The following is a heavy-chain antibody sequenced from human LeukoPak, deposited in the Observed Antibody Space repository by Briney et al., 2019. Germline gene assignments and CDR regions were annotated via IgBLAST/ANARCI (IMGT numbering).Heavy chain of an antibody. CDR3: ARDLRSSYYYVFDY. CDR2: ISAYNGNT. V-gene: IGHV1-18*01. D-gene: IGHD3-22*01. CDR1: GYTFTSFV. J-gene: IGHJ4*02. Sequence: ASVKVSCKASGYTFTSFVISWVRQAPGQGLEWMGWISAYNGNTNYTQKPQGRVTMTTDTSTSTAYMELRSLRPDDTAVYYCARDLRSSYYYVFDYWGQGTLVTVSS.